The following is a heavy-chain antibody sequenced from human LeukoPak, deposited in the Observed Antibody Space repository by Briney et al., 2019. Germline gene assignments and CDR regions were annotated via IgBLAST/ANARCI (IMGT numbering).Heavy chain of an antibody. V-gene: IGHV3-21*01. CDR1: GFTFSSYS. CDR3: ARIGDYGDYCDY. D-gene: IGHD4-17*01. J-gene: IGHJ4*02. CDR2: ISSSSSYI. Sequence: GGSLRLSCAASGFTFSSYSMNWVRQAPGKGLEWVSSISSSSSYIYYADSVKGRSTISRDNAKNSLYLQMNSLRAEDTAVYYCARIGDYGDYCDYWGQGTLVTV.